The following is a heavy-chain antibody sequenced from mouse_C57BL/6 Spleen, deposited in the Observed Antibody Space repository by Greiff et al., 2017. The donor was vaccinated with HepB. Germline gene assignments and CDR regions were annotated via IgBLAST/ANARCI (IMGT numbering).Heavy chain of an antibody. J-gene: IGHJ4*01. CDR3: ARNGDYYAMDY. CDR1: GFSLTSYG. CDR2: ICSGGST. V-gene: IGHV2-2*01. Sequence: QVQLQQSGPGLVQPSQSLSITCTVSGFSLTSYGVHWVRQSPGKGLEWLGVICSGGSTDYNAAFISRLSISKENSESQVFFKMNSLQADETAIYYCARNGDYYAMDYWGQGTSVTVSS.